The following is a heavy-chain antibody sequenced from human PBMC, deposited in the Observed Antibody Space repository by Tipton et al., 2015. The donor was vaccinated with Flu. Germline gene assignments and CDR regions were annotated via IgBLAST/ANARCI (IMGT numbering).Heavy chain of an antibody. J-gene: IGHJ4*02. CDR1: SGSIRSTSYF. CDR2: IYPSGTT. Sequence: TLSLTCTVSSGSIRSTSYFCAWIRQPPGKRLELIGSIYPSGTTYYNPSLKSRVTISVDTSKSQFSLKLRSVTAADTAVYYCARLSYYDVDLKNFYFDYWGQGALVTVSS. V-gene: IGHV4-39*01. CDR3: ARLSYYDVDLKNFYFDY. D-gene: IGHD3-10*02.